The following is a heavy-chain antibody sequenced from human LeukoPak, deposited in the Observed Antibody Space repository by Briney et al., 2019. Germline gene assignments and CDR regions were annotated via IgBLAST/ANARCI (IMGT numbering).Heavy chain of an antibody. Sequence: SETLSLTCTVSGGSISSGDYYWRWIRQPPGKGLEWIGYIYYSGSTYYNPSLKSRVTISVDTSKNQFSPKLSSVTAADTAVYYCARVLGYDAFDIWGQGTMVTVSS. CDR2: IYYSGST. CDR1: GGSISSGDYY. V-gene: IGHV4-30-4*01. CDR3: ARVLGYDAFDI. D-gene: IGHD3-3*02. J-gene: IGHJ3*02.